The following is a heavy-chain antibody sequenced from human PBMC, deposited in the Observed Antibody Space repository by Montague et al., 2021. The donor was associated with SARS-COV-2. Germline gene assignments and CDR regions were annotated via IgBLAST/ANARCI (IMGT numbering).Heavy chain of an antibody. Sequence: SETLSLTCTVSGGSIGTYYWNWIRQSPGKGLGWLGYIYYTGSTKYSPFLKSRVTISMDTSRDQLSLRLKSVTAADTAVYYCARDNYGDWGYYGLDVWGQGTTVIVSS. D-gene: IGHD4-17*01. J-gene: IGHJ6*02. CDR1: GGSIGTYY. CDR2: IYYTGST. CDR3: ARDNYGDWGYYGLDV. V-gene: IGHV4-59*01.